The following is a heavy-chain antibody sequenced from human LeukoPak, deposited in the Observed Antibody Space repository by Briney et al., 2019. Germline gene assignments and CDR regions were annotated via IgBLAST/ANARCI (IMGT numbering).Heavy chain of an antibody. Sequence: PGGSLRLSCAVSEFTFTTYGMHWVRQAPGKGLEWVAFIYYDGSNIYYADYVKGRFTISRDISKNTLYLQMDSLRAEDTAIYYCARDWKTNSFDYWGQGTLVTVSS. CDR1: EFTFTTYG. J-gene: IGHJ4*02. CDR3: ARDWKTNSFDY. V-gene: IGHV3-33*01. D-gene: IGHD1-1*01. CDR2: IYYDGSNI.